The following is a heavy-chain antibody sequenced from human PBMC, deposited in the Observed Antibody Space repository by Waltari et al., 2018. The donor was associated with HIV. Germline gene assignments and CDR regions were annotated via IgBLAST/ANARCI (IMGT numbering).Heavy chain of an antibody. D-gene: IGHD4-17*01. CDR3: ARVGRAVTYPIYYYYGMDV. J-gene: IGHJ6*02. V-gene: IGHV4-4*02. Sequence: QVQLQESGPGLVKPSGTLSLTCAVSGGSISSSNWWSWVRQPPGKGLEWIGEIYHSGSTNYNPSLKSRVTISVDKSKNQFSLKLSSVTAADTAVYYCARVGRAVTYPIYYYYGMDVWGQGTTVTVSS. CDR1: GGSISSSNW. CDR2: IYHSGST.